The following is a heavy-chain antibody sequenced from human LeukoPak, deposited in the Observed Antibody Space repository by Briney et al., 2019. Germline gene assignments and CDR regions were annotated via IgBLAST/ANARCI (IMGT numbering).Heavy chain of an antibody. V-gene: IGHV3-7*01. CDR2: IKEDGSEK. Sequence: GGSLRLSCAASGFTFGIYWMSWVRQAPGKGLEWVANIKEDGSEKYYVDSVKGRFTISRDNAKNSLYLQMNSLRAEDTAVYYCARDFDGVQAFDIWGQGTMVTVS. CDR3: ARDFDGVQAFDI. CDR1: GFTFGIYW. D-gene: IGHD3-16*01. J-gene: IGHJ3*02.